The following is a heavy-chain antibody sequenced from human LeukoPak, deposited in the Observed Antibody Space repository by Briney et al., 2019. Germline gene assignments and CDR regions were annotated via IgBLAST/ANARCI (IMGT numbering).Heavy chain of an antibody. V-gene: IGHV5-51*01. CDR2: IYPGDSDT. D-gene: IGHD1-7*01. J-gene: IGHJ6*02. Sequence: GESLKISCKGSGYRFTDYWIGWVRQMPGKGLERMGIIYPGDSDTRYSPSFQGQVTISADKSINTAHLQWSSLEASDTAMYYCARGAAGTTPDYYYFGLDVWGQGTTVRVSS. CDR3: ARGAAGTTPDYYYFGLDV. CDR1: GYRFTDYW.